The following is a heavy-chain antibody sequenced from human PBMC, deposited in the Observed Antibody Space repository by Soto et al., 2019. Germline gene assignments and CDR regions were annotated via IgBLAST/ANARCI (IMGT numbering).Heavy chain of an antibody. CDR3: ARGGGSGTLGIDY. J-gene: IGHJ4*02. CDR1: GYTFTSYY. Sequence: ASVKVSCKASGYTFTSYYMHWVRQAPGQGLEWVGWISPYNGDTNYAQKVKGRVTMTTDTSTSTAYMELRSLTSDDTAVYHCARGGGSGTLGIDYWGQGTLVTVSS. CDR2: ISPYNGDT. D-gene: IGHD3-10*01. V-gene: IGHV1-18*04.